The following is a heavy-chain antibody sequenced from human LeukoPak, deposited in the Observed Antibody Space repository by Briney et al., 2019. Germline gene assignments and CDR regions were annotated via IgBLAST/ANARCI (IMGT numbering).Heavy chain of an antibody. V-gene: IGHV3-7*01. CDR2: IQSDGSEK. J-gene: IGHJ3*02. CDR3: ARDLQEGYAFDI. Sequence: GGSLRLSCAGSGFTFHSYWMSWVRQAPGEGLEWVANIQSDGSEKNYIDSVQGRFTISRDNSKNTLYLQMNSLRAEDTAVYYCARDLQEGYAFDIWGQGTMVTVSS. CDR1: GFTFHSYW. D-gene: IGHD4-11*01.